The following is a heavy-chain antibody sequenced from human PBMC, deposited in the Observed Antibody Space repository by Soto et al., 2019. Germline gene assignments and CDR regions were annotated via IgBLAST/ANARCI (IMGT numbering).Heavy chain of an antibody. CDR1: GGTFSSYA. Sequence: SVKVTCKASGGTFSSYAISWVRQAPGQGLEWMGGIIPIFGTANYAQKFQGRVTITADESTSTAYMELSSLRSEDTAVYYCARLQQQLDGDVYWGQGTLVTVSS. CDR2: IIPIFGTA. J-gene: IGHJ4*02. V-gene: IGHV1-69*13. CDR3: ARLQQQLDGDVY. D-gene: IGHD6-13*01.